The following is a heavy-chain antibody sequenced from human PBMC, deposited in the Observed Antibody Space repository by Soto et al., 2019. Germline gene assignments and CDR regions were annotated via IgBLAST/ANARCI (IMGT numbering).Heavy chain of an antibody. J-gene: IGHJ6*02. CDR2: ISGYNGNT. V-gene: IGHV1-18*01. CDR3: SRFIMVGGWFDPNYYHGMDV. CDR1: GYNFSNYG. D-gene: IGHD6-19*01. Sequence: QVQLVQSGAEVKKPGASVTVSCKTSGYNFSNYGINWVRQAPGQGLEWMGWISGYNGNTNYAQTVQGRVTMTTDTYTGTVYMELRSLKSDDTAIYYCSRFIMVGGWFDPNYYHGMDVWGQWTTVTVSS.